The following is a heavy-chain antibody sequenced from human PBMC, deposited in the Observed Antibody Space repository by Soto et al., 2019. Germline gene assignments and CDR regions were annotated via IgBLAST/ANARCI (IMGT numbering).Heavy chain of an antibody. CDR1: GGSISSSSYY. D-gene: IGHD1-20*01. V-gene: IGHV4-39*01. CDR2: IYYSGST. Sequence: PSETLSLTCTVSGGSISSSSYYWGWIRQPPGKGLEWIGSIYYSGSTCYNPSLKSRVTISVDTSKNQFSLKLSSVTAADTAVYYCTISYNWNGNFDYWGQGTLVTVSS. CDR3: TISYNWNGNFDY. J-gene: IGHJ4*02.